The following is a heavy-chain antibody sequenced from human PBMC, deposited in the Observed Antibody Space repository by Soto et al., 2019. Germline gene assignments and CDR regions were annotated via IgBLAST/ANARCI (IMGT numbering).Heavy chain of an antibody. J-gene: IGHJ4*02. D-gene: IGHD4-17*01. CDR3: AKSVRATVTSYYFDY. CDR2: ISYDGGNK. V-gene: IGHV3-30*18. Sequence: GGSLRLSCAASGFTFSSYGMHWVRQAPGKGLEWVAVISYDGGNKYYADSVKGRFTISRDNSKNTLYLQMNSLRAEDTAVYYCAKSVRATVTSYYFDYWGQGTLVTVSS. CDR1: GFTFSSYG.